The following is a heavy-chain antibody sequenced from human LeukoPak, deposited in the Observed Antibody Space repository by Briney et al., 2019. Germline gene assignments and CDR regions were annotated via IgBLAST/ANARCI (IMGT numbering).Heavy chain of an antibody. CDR2: IRYDGSNK. CDR1: GFTFSSYG. J-gene: IGHJ6*03. CDR3: AKGYGGNYYYYYMDV. V-gene: IGHV3-30*02. D-gene: IGHD4-23*01. Sequence: GGSLRLPCAASGFTFSSYGMHWVRQAPGKGLEWVAFIRYDGSNKYYADSVKGRFTISRDNSKNTLYLQMNSLRAEDTAVYYCAKGYGGNYYYYYMDVWGKGTTVTVSS.